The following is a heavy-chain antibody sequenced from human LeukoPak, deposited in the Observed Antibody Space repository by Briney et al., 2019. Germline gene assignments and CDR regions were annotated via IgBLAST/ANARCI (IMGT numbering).Heavy chain of an antibody. CDR1: GFTFNSYA. J-gene: IGHJ2*01. D-gene: IGHD4-17*01. V-gene: IGHV3-30-3*01. CDR3: ARRMTTVTTGIPDWYFDL. CDR2: ISYDGSNK. Sequence: GGSLRLSCAASGFTFNSYAMHWVRQAPGKGLEWVLFISYDGSNKYYADSVKGRFSISRDNAKNSLYLQINSLRAEDTAVYYCARRMTTVTTGIPDWYFDLWGRGTLVTVSS.